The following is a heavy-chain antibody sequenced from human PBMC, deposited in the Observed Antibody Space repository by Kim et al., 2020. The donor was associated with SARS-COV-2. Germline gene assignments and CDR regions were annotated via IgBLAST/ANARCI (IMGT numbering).Heavy chain of an antibody. CDR2: LSGSGGNI. CDR3: AKASGRSWGIFDY. D-gene: IGHD2-15*01. CDR1: GFTFSNYA. V-gene: IGHV3-23*01. Sequence: GGSLRLSCAASGFTFSNYAMTWVRQAPGKGLEWVSGLSGSGGNIYYADSVKGRFTISRDNSKNTLFLQVNSPRVEDTAVYYCAKASGRSWGIFDYWCQGTLDTVSS. J-gene: IGHJ4*02.